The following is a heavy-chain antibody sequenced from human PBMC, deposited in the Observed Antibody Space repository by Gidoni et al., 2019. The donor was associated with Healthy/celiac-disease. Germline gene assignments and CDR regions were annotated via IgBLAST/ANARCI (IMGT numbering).Heavy chain of an antibody. D-gene: IGHD4-17*01. CDR1: GFTFSSYG. CDR3: AKDETLRWQITGSDY. Sequence: QVQLVESGGGVVQPGRSLRLSCAASGFTFSSYGMHWVRQAPGKGLEWVAVISYDGSNKYYADSVKGRFTISRDNSKNTLYLQMNSLRAEDTAVYYCAKDETLRWQITGSDYWGQGTLVTVSS. J-gene: IGHJ4*02. V-gene: IGHV3-30*18. CDR2: ISYDGSNK.